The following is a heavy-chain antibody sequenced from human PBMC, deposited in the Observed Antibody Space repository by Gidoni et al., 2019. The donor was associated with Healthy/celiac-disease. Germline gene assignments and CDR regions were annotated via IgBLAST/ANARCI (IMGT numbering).Heavy chain of an antibody. CDR2: IIPSFGTE. J-gene: IGHJ3*02. Sequence: QVQLVQSWAAVTKPGSSVKVSCKASGGTFSSYAISWVRQAPGQGLEWMGGIIPSFGTENYAQKFQGRVTITADESTSTAYMELSSLRSEDTAVYYCARAVVVVAGMEAFDIWGQGTMVTVSS. D-gene: IGHD2-15*01. CDR3: ARAVVVVAGMEAFDI. CDR1: GGTFSSYA. V-gene: IGHV1-69*01.